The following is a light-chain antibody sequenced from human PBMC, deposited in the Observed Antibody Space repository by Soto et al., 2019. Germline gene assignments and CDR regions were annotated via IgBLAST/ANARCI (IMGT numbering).Light chain of an antibody. CDR1: QSVGRD. CDR3: QQRSTWPLT. Sequence: ENVLTQFPATLSLSPGERATLSCRASQSVGRDLAWYQPRPGQGPRLLIYDASKRATGVPARFSGSGSGTDFTLSISSLEPEDFAVYYCQQRSTWPLTFGGGTKVEIK. J-gene: IGKJ4*01. V-gene: IGKV3-11*01. CDR2: DAS.